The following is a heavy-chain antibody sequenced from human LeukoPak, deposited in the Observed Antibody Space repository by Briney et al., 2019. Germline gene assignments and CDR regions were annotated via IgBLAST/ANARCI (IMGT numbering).Heavy chain of an antibody. CDR1: GFSLSNARMG. Sequence: ESGPTLMNPTETLTLTCTVSGFSLSNARMGVSWIRQPPGKALEWLSHIFSNDEKSYSTSLKSRLTISQDTSKSQVVLTMTNMDPVDTATYYCARNGYYYDSSGYYRAFDIWGQGTMVTVSS. J-gene: IGHJ3*02. CDR3: ARNGYYYDSSGYYRAFDI. CDR2: IFSNDEK. D-gene: IGHD3-22*01. V-gene: IGHV2-26*01.